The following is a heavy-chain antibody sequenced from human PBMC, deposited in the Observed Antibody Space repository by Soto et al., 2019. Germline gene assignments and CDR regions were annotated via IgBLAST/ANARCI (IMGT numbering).Heavy chain of an antibody. Sequence: EVQLLESGGGLVQPGGSLRLSCAASGFTFSSYAMSWVRQAPGKGLEWVSAISGSGGSTYYADSVKGRFTISRDNSKHTLYLKMNSLSAEDTAVYYCAKAGVVVTAYDAFDIWGQGTMVTVSS. CDR1: GFTFSSYA. CDR2: ISGSGGST. D-gene: IGHD2-21*02. J-gene: IGHJ3*02. V-gene: IGHV3-23*01. CDR3: AKAGVVVTAYDAFDI.